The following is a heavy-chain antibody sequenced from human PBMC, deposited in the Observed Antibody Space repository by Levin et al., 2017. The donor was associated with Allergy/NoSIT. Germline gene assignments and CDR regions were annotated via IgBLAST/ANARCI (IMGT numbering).Heavy chain of an antibody. J-gene: IGHJ4*02. CDR1: GFTFSRYA. V-gene: IGHV3-23*01. CDR3: AKATGTLVTGTSNN. D-gene: IGHD1-7*01. CDR2: ISGSGGST. Sequence: GGSLRLSCAASGFTFSRYAMSWVRQAPGKGLEWVSAISGSGGSTYYADSVKGRFTISRDNSKNTLYLQMNSLRAEDTAVYYCAKATGTLVTGTSNNWGQGTLVTVSS.